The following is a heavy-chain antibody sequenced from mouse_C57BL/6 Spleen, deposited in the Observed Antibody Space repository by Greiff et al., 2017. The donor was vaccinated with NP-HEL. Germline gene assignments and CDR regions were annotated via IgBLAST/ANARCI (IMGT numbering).Heavy chain of an antibody. CDR3: ARSGDWDGY. D-gene: IGHD4-1*01. V-gene: IGHV1-82*01. CDR2: IYPGDGDT. Sequence: VQLQQSGPELVKPGASVKISCKASGYAFSSSWMNWVKQRPGKGLEWIGRIYPGDGDTNYNGKFKGKATLTADKSSSTAYMQLSSLTSEDSAVYFCARSGDWDGYWGQGTTLTVSS. J-gene: IGHJ2*01. CDR1: GYAFSSSW.